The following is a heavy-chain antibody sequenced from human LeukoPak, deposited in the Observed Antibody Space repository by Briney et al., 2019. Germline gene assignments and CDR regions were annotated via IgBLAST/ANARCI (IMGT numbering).Heavy chain of an antibody. Sequence: PGGSLRLSCAASGFTFSTYGMSWVRQAPGKGLEGVSVIYSGGSTYYADSVKGRFTISRDNAKNSLYLQMNSLRAEDTPVYYCAKDAHYYGSGNFERWGQGTLVIVSS. D-gene: IGHD3-10*01. CDR3: AKDAHYYGSGNFER. V-gene: IGHV3-23*03. CDR1: GFTFSTYG. CDR2: IYSGGST. J-gene: IGHJ4*02.